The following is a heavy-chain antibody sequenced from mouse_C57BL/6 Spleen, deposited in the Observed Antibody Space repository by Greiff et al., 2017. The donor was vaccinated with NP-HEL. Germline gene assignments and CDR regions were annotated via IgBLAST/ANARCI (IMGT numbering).Heavy chain of an antibody. D-gene: IGHD4-1*01. Sequence: QVQLQQSGAELVKPGASVKISCKASGYAFSSYWMNWVKQRPGKGLEWIGQIYPGDGDTNYNGKFKGKATLTADKSSSTAYMQLSSLTSEDSAVYFCARGGWDEYYFDYWGQGTTLTVSS. V-gene: IGHV1-80*01. CDR1: GYAFSSYW. CDR2: IYPGDGDT. CDR3: ARGGWDEYYFDY. J-gene: IGHJ2*01.